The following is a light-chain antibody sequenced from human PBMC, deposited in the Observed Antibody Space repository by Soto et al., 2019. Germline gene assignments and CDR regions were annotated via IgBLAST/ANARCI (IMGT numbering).Light chain of an antibody. J-gene: IGLJ2*01. CDR1: SSDVGGYDY. Sequence: QSVLTQPASVSGSPGQSITISCTGTSSDVGGYDYVSWYQQHPGKAPKLMIYDISNRPSGVSDRFSCSKSANTASLTISGLQAEDEADYYCSSFTASNTEVFGGGTKLTVL. CDR2: DIS. V-gene: IGLV2-14*01. CDR3: SSFTASNTEV.